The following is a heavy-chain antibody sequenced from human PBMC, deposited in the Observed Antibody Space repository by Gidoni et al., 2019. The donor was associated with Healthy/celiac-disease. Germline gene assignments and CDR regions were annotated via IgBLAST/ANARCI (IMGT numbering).Heavy chain of an antibody. CDR1: GGSFSGYY. Sequence: QVQLQQWGAGLLKPSETLSLTCAVYGGSFSGYYWSWIRQPPGKGLEWIGEINHSGSTNYNPSLKSRVTISVDTSKNQFSLKLSSVTAADTAVYYCARGRRYSSGWYLSWGQGTLVTVSS. CDR2: INHSGST. V-gene: IGHV4-34*01. D-gene: IGHD6-19*01. J-gene: IGHJ5*02. CDR3: ARGRRYSSGWYLS.